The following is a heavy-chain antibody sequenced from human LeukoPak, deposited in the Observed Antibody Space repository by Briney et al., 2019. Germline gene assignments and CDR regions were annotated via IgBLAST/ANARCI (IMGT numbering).Heavy chain of an antibody. Sequence: GGSLRLSCAASGFTFSSYWMTWVRQAPGKGLEWVANIKEDGSKKYFMNPVKGRFSISRDNADRSLYLQMNNLRVDDTAVYYCARVVDGWGANWYFDIWGRGTLVTVSA. CDR2: IKEDGSKK. CDR3: ARVVDGWGANWYFDI. J-gene: IGHJ2*01. D-gene: IGHD1-26*01. CDR1: GFTFSSYW. V-gene: IGHV3-7*03.